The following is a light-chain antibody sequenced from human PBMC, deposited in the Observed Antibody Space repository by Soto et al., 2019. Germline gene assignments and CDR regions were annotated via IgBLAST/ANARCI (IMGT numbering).Light chain of an antibody. V-gene: IGLV2-23*01. CDR3: CLYSGSTVI. Sequence: QSALTQPASVSGSPGQSLTISCTGTSSDIGSYSLVSWYHQNPGKPPKLVIYEGTKRPSGVSNRLSGSKSGNTASLTISGLQAEDEGDYYCCLYSGSTVIFGGGTKLTVL. J-gene: IGLJ2*01. CDR1: SSDIGSYSL. CDR2: EGT.